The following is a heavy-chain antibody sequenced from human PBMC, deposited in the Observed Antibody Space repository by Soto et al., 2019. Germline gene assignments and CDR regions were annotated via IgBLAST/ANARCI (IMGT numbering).Heavy chain of an antibody. D-gene: IGHD6-19*01. J-gene: IGHJ5*02. Sequence: GGSLRLSCAASAISFNTYGVTWVRQDPGKGLEWVSTVTVTGGSTYYADSVKGRFTISRDRSNYTVSLLLNSLRVEDTAIYYCAGQSSPEGWFDAWGQGTLVTVSS. V-gene: IGHV3-23*01. CDR2: VTVTGGST. CDR3: AGQSSPEGWFDA. CDR1: AISFNTYG.